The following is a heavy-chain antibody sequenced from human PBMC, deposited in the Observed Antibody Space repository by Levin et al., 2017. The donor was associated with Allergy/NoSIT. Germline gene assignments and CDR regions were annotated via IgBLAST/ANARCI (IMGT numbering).Heavy chain of an antibody. CDR1: GASISSYY. J-gene: IGHJ6*02. CDR2: IYYSGST. V-gene: IGHV4-59*01. D-gene: IGHD1-1*01. Sequence: PSETLSLTCTVSGASISSYYWSWIRQPPGKGLEWIGYIYYSGSTNYNPSLKSRVTISMDTSNNQSSLMLSSVTAADTAVYYCARDRVTMGSTHYYYGMDVWGQGTTVTVSS. CDR3: ARDRVTMGSTHYYYGMDV.